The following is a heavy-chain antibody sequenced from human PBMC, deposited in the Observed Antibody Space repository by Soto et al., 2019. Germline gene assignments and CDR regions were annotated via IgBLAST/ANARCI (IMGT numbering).Heavy chain of an antibody. D-gene: IGHD3-16*01. CDR3: ARVGGINWFDP. CDR1: GGSISSGGYY. CDR2: IYYSGST. J-gene: IGHJ5*02. Sequence: QVQLQESGPGLVKPSQTLSLTCTVSGGSISSGGYYWSWIRQHPGKGLEWIGYIYYSGSTYYNPSLKSRVTISVDTSKHQCSRKMSSVTAADTAVYYCARVGGINWFDPWGQGTLVTVSS. V-gene: IGHV4-31*03.